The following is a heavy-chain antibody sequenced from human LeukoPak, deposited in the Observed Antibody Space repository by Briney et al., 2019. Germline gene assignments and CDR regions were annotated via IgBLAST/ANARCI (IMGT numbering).Heavy chain of an antibody. Sequence: GSLRLSCAASGFTFSDYYMSWIRQAPGKGLEWVSYISSSGSSIYYADSVKGRCTISRDNAKNSLYLQMNSLRAEDTAVYYCARGIGPRHFIWGSYRRRHPDAFDIWGQGTMVTVSS. CDR3: ARGIGPRHFIWGSYRRRHPDAFDI. CDR2: ISSSGSSI. D-gene: IGHD3-16*02. CDR1: GFTFSDYY. J-gene: IGHJ3*02. V-gene: IGHV3-11*04.